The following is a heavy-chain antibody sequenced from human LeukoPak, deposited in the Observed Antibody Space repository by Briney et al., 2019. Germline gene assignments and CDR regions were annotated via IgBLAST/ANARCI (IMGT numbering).Heavy chain of an antibody. V-gene: IGHV4-59*08. CDR1: GGSISSYY. CDR2: IYYSGST. CDR3: ARARRLGYFDY. J-gene: IGHJ4*02. D-gene: IGHD3-16*01. Sequence: SETLSLTCTVSGGSISSYYWSWIPQPPGKGLEWIGYIYYSGSTNYNPSLKSLVTISVDTSKNQFSLKLSSVTAADTAVYYCARARRLGYFDYWGQGTLVTVSS.